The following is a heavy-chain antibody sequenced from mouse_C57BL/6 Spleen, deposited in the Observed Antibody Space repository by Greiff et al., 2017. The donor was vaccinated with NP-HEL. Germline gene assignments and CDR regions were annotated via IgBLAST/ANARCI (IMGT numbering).Heavy chain of an antibody. CDR1: GYTFTSYW. CDR3: ARERGIYDYFDY. V-gene: IGHV1-55*01. Sequence: QVQLQQSGAELVKPGASVKMSCKASGYTFTSYWITWVKQRPGQGLEWIGDIYPGSGSTNYNEKFKSKATLTVDTSSSTAYMQLSSLTSEDSAVYYCARERGIYDYFDYWGQGTTLTVSS. J-gene: IGHJ2*01. CDR2: IYPGSGST. D-gene: IGHD2-3*01.